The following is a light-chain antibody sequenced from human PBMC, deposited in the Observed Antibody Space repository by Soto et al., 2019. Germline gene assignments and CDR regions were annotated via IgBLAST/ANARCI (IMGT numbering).Light chain of an antibody. J-gene: IGKJ4*01. CDR1: QDVVNY. V-gene: IGKV1-6*02. CDR2: SAT. CDR3: LHDYNYALT. Sequence: MIQAPSSLSPSLSERFTITCQAVQDVVNYLYRYQHKPGKALILFVYSATGFQIGVPLRFSGCGSGTDFTLTISNLQPEDFATYHCLHDYNYALTFGGGTKVDIK.